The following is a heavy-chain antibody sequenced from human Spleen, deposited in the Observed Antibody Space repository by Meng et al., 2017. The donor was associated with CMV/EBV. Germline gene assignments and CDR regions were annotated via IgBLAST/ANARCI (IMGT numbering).Heavy chain of an antibody. CDR1: GGTFSSYA. V-gene: IGHV1-18*01. CDR3: ARDVNIVVVPAADYYYYYYGMDV. CDR2: ISAYNGNT. Sequence: ASVKVSCKTYGGTFSSYAFSWVRQAPGQGLEWMGWISAYNGNTNYAQKLQGRVTMTTDTSTSTAYMELRSLRSDDTAVYYCARDVNIVVVPAADYYYYYYGMDVWGQGTTVTVSS. D-gene: IGHD2-2*01. J-gene: IGHJ6*02.